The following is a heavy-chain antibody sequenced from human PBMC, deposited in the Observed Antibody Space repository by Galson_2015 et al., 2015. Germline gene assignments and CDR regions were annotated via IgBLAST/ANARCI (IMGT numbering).Heavy chain of an antibody. CDR3: ARDTDWFSSVWGIDY. CDR2: ISYDGSNK. Sequence: SLRLSCAASGFTFSSYAMHWVRQAPGKGLEWVAVISYDGSNKYYADSVKGRFTISRDNSKNTLYLQMNSLRAEDTAVYYCARDTDWFSSVWGIDYRGQGTLVTVSS. V-gene: IGHV3-30*04. CDR1: GFTFSSYA. J-gene: IGHJ4*02. D-gene: IGHD6-19*01.